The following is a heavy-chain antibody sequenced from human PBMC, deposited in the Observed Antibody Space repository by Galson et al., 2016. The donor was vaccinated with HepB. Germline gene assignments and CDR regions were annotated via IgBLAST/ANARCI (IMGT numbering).Heavy chain of an antibody. CDR1: GFTFSAYP. V-gene: IGHV3-74*01. Sequence: SLRLSCAASGFTFSAYPMRWVRQAPGKGLVWISLIFTYGSGVLDADSVKGRFTISRDNAKNTLFLQMNSLRADDTAVYYCGRGSKYGFDMWGQGTMVTVSS. CDR2: IFTYGSGV. J-gene: IGHJ3*02. CDR3: GRGSKYGFDM.